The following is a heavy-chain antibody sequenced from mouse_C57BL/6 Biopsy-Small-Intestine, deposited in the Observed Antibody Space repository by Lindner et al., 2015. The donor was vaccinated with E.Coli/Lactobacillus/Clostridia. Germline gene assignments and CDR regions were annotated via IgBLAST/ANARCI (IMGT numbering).Heavy chain of an antibody. CDR3: ARGRGQQMPWFDL. CDR1: GYSLSTYG. V-gene: IGHV1-64*01. Sequence: SVKVSCKASGYSLSTYGFGWVRQAPGQGLEWMGSISAYRGITNYAPKFQGRVIVTTEISTSTAYMELRSLTSDDTAVYYCARGRGQQMPWFDLWGQGTQVTVST. CDR2: ISAYRGIT. J-gene: IGHJ4*01. D-gene: IGHD6-1*01.